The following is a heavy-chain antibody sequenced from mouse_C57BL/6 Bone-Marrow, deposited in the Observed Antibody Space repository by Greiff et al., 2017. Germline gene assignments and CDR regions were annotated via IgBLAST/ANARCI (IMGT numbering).Heavy chain of an antibody. Sequence: VHLKESGPGLVQPSQSLSITCTVSGFSLTSYGVHWVRQSPGKGLEWLGVIWSGGSTDYNAAFISRLSISKDNSKSQVFFKMNSLQADDTAIYYCARERNGYYLPDAMDYWGQGTSVTVSS. V-gene: IGHV2-2*01. CDR1: GFSLTSYG. CDR2: IWSGGST. CDR3: ARERNGYYLPDAMDY. D-gene: IGHD2-3*01. J-gene: IGHJ4*01.